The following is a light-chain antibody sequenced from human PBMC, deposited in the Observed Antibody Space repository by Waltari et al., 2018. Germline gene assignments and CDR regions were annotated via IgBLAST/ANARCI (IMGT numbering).Light chain of an antibody. J-gene: IGLJ1*01. Sequence: QSALTQPASVSGSPGQSITISCTGTSSDVGGYNYISWSQQHPGKAPKLMIYEVSNRPSGVSDRFSGSKSGNTASLTISGLQTEDEADYYCSSYTGSSTPYVFGTGTEVTVL. CDR1: SSDVGGYNY. CDR2: EVS. V-gene: IGLV2-14*01. CDR3: SSYTGSSTPYV.